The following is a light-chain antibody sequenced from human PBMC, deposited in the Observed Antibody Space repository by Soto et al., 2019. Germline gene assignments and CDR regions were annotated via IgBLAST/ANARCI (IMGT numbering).Light chain of an antibody. CDR3: QHRSNWLGT. Sequence: EIVLTQSPATLSLSPGERATLSCRASQRVGSFLAWYQQKSGQTPRLLIYDAYKRAPGIPVRFSGSGSGTDFTLTISSLEPEDFAVYYCQHRSNWLGTFGPGTKVDIK. J-gene: IGKJ3*01. V-gene: IGKV3-11*01. CDR2: DAY. CDR1: QRVGSF.